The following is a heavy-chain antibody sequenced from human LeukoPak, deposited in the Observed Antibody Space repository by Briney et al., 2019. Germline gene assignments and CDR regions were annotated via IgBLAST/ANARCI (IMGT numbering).Heavy chain of an antibody. Sequence: QPGGSLRLSCEVSGFTFSSYSMNWVRQVPGKGLEWVSYISTTGSTKNYADSVKDRFTISRDNAKNSLYLQVNSLRDEDTAVYYCVRDAKAYYFDSWGQGTLVTVSP. CDR2: ISTTGSTK. CDR3: VRDAKAYYFDS. CDR1: GFTFSSYS. J-gene: IGHJ4*02. V-gene: IGHV3-48*02.